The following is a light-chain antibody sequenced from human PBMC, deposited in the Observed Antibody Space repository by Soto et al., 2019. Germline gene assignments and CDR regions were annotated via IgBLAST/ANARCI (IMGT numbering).Light chain of an antibody. J-gene: IGKJ4*01. Sequence: EIMMTQSPPTLSVSPGERATLSCRASQSVSSSLAWYQQKPGQAPRLLIYGASTRATGTPARFSGSGSGTEFTLTISSLQSEDFATYYCQQVKSYPRTFGGGTKVEIK. CDR2: GAS. CDR3: QQVKSYPRT. V-gene: IGKV3-15*01. CDR1: QSVSSS.